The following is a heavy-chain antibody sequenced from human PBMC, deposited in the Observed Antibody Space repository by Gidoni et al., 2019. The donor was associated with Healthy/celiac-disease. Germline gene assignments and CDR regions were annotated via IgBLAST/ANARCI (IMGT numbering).Heavy chain of an antibody. CDR3: ARRDYNSGIDV. V-gene: IGHV5-51*01. J-gene: IGHJ6*02. Sequence: EVQLVQSGAGVRRPGGSLKISRKGSVYSFTSYWIGWVRQMRGKGLEWMGSIYPAESDTSYSTSFQGQVTISADKSICTAYLKWSSLKASDSAMYYCARRDYNSGIDVWGQGTTVTVSS. CDR2: IYPAESDT. CDR1: VYSFTSYW.